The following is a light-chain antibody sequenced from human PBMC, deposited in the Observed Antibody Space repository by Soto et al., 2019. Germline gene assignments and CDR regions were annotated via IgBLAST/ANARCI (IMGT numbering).Light chain of an antibody. CDR1: SSDVGGHNY. CDR3: SSYTSSSPYV. J-gene: IGLJ1*01. Sequence: QSALTQPASVSGSPGQSITISCTGTSSDVGGHNYVSWYQHHPGKVPKLMIYEVTNRPSGVSSRFSGSKSGNTASLTISGLQAEDEADYYCSSYTSSSPYVFGTGTKLTV. CDR2: EVT. V-gene: IGLV2-14*01.